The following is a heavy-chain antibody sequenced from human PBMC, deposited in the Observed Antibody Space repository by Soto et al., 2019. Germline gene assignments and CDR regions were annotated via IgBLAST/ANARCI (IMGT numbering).Heavy chain of an antibody. CDR2: IYYSGST. J-gene: IGHJ5*02. V-gene: IGHV4-30-4*01. D-gene: IGHD3-10*01. CDR1: GGSISSGDYY. CDR3: ARDRVTMVRGVKLKYNWFDP. Sequence: QVQLQESGPGLVKPSQTLSLTCTVSGGSISSGDYYWSWIRQPPGKGLEWIGYIYYSGSTYYNPSLKSRVTISVDTSKNQFSLKVSSVTAADTAVYYCARDRVTMVRGVKLKYNWFDPWGQGTLVTVSS.